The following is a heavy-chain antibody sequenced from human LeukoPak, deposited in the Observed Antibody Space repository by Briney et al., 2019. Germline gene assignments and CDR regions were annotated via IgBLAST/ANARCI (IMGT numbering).Heavy chain of an antibody. CDR3: AKSGYCSSTSCLHPSDY. Sequence: GGSLRLSCAASGFTFSSYAMSWVRQAPGKGLEWVSAISGSGGSTYYADSVKGRFTISRDNSKNTLYLQMNSLRGEDTAVYYCAKSGYCSSTSCLHPSDYWGQGTLVTVSS. J-gene: IGHJ4*02. CDR2: ISGSGGST. CDR1: GFTFSSYA. V-gene: IGHV3-23*01. D-gene: IGHD2-2*03.